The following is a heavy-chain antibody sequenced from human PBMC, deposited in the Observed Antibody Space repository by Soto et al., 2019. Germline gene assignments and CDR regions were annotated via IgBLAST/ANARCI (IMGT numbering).Heavy chain of an antibody. CDR2: ISAYNGNK. V-gene: IGHV1-18*04. CDR1: GYTFTSYG. CDR3: ARDRDYSNYAYYFDY. D-gene: IGHD4-4*01. Sequence: GASVKVCCKASGYTFTSYGISWVRHAPGQGLEWMGWISAYNGNKYYADSVKGQCTISRDNSKNTLYLQMNSLRAEETAVYYCARDRDYSNYAYYFDYWGQGTLVTVYS. J-gene: IGHJ4*02.